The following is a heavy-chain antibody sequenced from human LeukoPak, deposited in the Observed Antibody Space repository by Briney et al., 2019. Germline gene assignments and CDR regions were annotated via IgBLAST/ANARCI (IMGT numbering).Heavy chain of an antibody. CDR2: IKQDGSEK. Sequence: GGSLRLSCAASGFTFSSYWMSWVRQAPGKGLEWVANIKQDGSEKYYVDSVKGRFTISRDNAKNSLYLQMNSLRAEDTAVYYCARDGYSYGEAFDYWGQGTLVTVSS. J-gene: IGHJ4*02. D-gene: IGHD5-18*01. V-gene: IGHV3-7*01. CDR3: ARDGYSYGEAFDY. CDR1: GFTFSSYW.